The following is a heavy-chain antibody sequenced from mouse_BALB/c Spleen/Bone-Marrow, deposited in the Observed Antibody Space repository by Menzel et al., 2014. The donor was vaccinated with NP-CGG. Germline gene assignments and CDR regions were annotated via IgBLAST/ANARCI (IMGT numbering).Heavy chain of an antibody. D-gene: IGHD1-1*01. CDR1: GFTLSNYW. J-gene: IGHJ3*01. CDR3: SPLTTGGAWFAY. CDR2: IRLKSNNYAT. Sequence: EVKLVESGGGLVQPGGSMKLSCVASGFTLSNYWMNWVRQSPEKGLEWVAEIRLKSNNYATHYAESVNGRFTISRDDSKSSVYLQMNKLRAEDTGIYHWSPLTTGGAWFAYWGQGTLVTVS. V-gene: IGHV6-6*02.